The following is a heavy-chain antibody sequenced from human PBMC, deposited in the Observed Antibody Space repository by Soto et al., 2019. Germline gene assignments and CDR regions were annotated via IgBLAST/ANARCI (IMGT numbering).Heavy chain of an antibody. V-gene: IGHV3-48*03. CDR2: ISSSGETV. D-gene: IGHD2-2*01. CDR1: GFTFSSYE. J-gene: IGHJ6*02. CDR3: AREGFYAMDV. Sequence: GGSLRLSCEVSGFTFSSYEMYWVRQAPGKGPEWVAYISSSGETVYYAGSVQGRFTISRDNAKNSLYLQMSSLGAEDTAVYYCAREGFYAMDVWGQGTTVTVSS.